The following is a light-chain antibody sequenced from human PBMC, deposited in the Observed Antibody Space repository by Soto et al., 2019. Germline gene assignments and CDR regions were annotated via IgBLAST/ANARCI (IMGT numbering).Light chain of an antibody. J-gene: IGLJ2*01. CDR1: SSDVGGYAY. CDR3: SSYTRSTTPV. V-gene: IGLV2-14*01. Sequence: QSALTQPASVSGSPGQTITISCTGTSSDVGGYAYVSWYQQYPGKVPILVISEVSNRPSGVSHRFSGSRSGNTASLTISGLQAEDEADYHCSSYTRSTTPVFGGGTELTVL. CDR2: EVS.